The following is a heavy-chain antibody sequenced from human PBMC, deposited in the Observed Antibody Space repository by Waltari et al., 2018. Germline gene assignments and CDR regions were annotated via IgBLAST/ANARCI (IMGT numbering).Heavy chain of an antibody. J-gene: IGHJ4*02. V-gene: IGHV4-38-2*01. CDR1: GYSISSGYY. CDR2: IYHSGST. Sequence: QVQLQESGPGLVKPSETLSLTCAVSGYSISSGYYWGWIRQPPGKGLEWIGSIYHSGSTYYNPSLKSRVTISVDTSKNQFSLKLSSVTAADTAVYYCARQGQQLVTPYFDYWGQGTLVTVSS. D-gene: IGHD6-13*01. CDR3: ARQGQQLVTPYFDY.